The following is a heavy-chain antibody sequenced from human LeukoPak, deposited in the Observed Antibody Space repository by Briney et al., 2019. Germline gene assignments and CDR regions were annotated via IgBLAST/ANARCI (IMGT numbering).Heavy chain of an antibody. CDR3: AKPTGVVRDDY. CDR2: ISGSGGST. Sequence: GGSLRLSCAASGFTFSSFGMSWVRQAPGKGLDWVSAISGSGGSTYYADSVKGRFTISRDNSKNTLYLQMNSLRAEDTAVYYCAKPTGVVRDDYWGQGTLVTVSS. V-gene: IGHV3-23*01. CDR1: GFTFSSFG. J-gene: IGHJ4*02. D-gene: IGHD3-10*01.